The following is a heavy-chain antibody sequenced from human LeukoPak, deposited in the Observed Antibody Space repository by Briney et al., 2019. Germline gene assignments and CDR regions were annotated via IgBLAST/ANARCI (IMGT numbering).Heavy chain of an antibody. CDR2: ISGGGGST. CDR1: RFTFSSYD. V-gene: IGHV3-23*01. J-gene: IGHJ6*02. CDR3: AKAKADNPYYNDMDG. Sequence: QPRGSLRLSCVASRFTFSSYDMSWVRQAPGKGLEWVSGISGGGGSTHYADSVKGRFTISRDNSKNTLYLQMNSLRAEDTAVYYCAKAKADNPYYNDMDGWGQGTTVTVSS. D-gene: IGHD1-14*01.